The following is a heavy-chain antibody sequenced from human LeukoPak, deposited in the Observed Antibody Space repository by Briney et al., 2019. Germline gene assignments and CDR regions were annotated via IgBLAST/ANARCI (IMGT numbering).Heavy chain of an antibody. V-gene: IGHV4-4*07. CDR2: IYASGST. D-gene: IGHD4-17*01. Sequence: ASETLSLTCTVSGGSISSYYWSWIRQPAGKGLEWLGRIYASGSTNYNPSLKRRVTMSVDTSKNQFSLKLSSVTAADTAVYYCARHTRHGNYVRGVDYWGRGTLVTVSS. CDR1: GGSISSYY. CDR3: ARHTRHGNYVRGVDY. J-gene: IGHJ4*02.